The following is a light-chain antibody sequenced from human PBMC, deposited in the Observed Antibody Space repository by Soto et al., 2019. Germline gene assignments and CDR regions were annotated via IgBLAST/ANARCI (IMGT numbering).Light chain of an antibody. CDR3: QQYGDSIT. CDR1: QTVTSSY. V-gene: IGKV3-20*01. Sequence: VLTQSPGSLSLSPGERATVSCRASQTVTSSYLAWYQQRPGRAPQLLIYDAVKRVTGISERFSGSESGRDHTLTISRLDPEDSAVYYCQQYGDSITFGGGTKVEIK. J-gene: IGKJ4*01. CDR2: DAV.